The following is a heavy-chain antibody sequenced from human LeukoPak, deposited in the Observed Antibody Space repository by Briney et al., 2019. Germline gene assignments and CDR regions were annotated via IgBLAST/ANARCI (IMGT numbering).Heavy chain of an antibody. D-gene: IGHD2-15*01. Sequence: GGSLRLSCAASGFTFSSYAMSWVRQAPGKGLEWVSAITSSGGSTYYADSVKGRFTISRDNAKNTLYLQMNSLRAEDTAVYYCAREYSTGFDPWGQGTLVTVSS. V-gene: IGHV3-23*01. J-gene: IGHJ5*02. CDR3: AREYSTGFDP. CDR1: GFTFSSYA. CDR2: ITSSGGST.